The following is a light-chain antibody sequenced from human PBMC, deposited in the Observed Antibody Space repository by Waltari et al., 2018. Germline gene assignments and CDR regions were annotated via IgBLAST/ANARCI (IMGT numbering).Light chain of an antibody. Sequence: DIQMTQSPSSLSASVGDRVTITCRASQDISNYLGWYQQKPGKAPKLLIYVASSLQSGVPSRFSGSGSGTDFTLTISSLQPEDFATYYCLQGYYYHTFGQGTKLEVK. CDR1: QDISNY. J-gene: IGKJ2*01. CDR3: LQGYYYHT. V-gene: IGKV1-39*01. CDR2: VAS.